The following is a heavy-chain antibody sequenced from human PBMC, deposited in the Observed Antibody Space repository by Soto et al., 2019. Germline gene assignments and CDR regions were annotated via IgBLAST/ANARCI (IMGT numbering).Heavy chain of an antibody. D-gene: IGHD3-3*01. CDR1: GFTFGDYA. CDR3: TRDASSYYDFWSGYYTGGYFDY. J-gene: IGHJ4*02. Sequence: GGSLRLSCTASGFTFGDYAMSWFRQAPGKGLEWVGFIRSKAYGGTTEYAASVKGRFTISGDDSKSIAYLQMNSLKTEDTAVYYCTRDASSYYDFWSGYYTGGYFDYWGQGTLVTVSS. V-gene: IGHV3-49*03. CDR2: IRSKAYGGTT.